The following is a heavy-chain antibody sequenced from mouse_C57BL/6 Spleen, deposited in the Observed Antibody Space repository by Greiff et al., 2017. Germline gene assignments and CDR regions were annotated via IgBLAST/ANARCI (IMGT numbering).Heavy chain of an antibody. Sequence: QVQLKESGPGLVAPSQSLSITCTVSGFSLTSYGVHWVRQPPGKGLEWLVVIWSDGSTTYNSALKSRLSISKDNSKSQVFLKMNSLQTDDTAMYYCARQAYYSNPHAMDYWGQGTSVTVSS. V-gene: IGHV2-6-1*01. CDR1: GFSLTSYG. J-gene: IGHJ4*01. CDR2: IWSDGST. D-gene: IGHD2-5*01. CDR3: ARQAYYSNPHAMDY.